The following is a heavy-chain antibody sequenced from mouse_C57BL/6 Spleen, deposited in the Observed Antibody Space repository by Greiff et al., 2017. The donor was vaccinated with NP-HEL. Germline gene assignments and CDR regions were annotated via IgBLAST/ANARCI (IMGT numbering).Heavy chain of an antibody. J-gene: IGHJ3*01. V-gene: IGHV1-61*01. Sequence: QVQLKQPGAELVRPGSSVKLSCKASGYTFTSYWMDWVKQRPGQGLEWIGNIYPSDSETHYNQKFKDKATLTVDKSSSTAYMQLSSLTSEDSAVYYCARYYSNWFAYWGQGTLVTVSA. D-gene: IGHD2-5*01. CDR1: GYTFTSYW. CDR2: IYPSDSET. CDR3: ARYYSNWFAY.